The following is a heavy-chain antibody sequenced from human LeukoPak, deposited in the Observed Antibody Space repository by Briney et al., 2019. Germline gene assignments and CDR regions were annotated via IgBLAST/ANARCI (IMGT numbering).Heavy chain of an antibody. Sequence: GGSLRLSCTASGFTFSSYAMSWVRQAPGKGLEWVSTIGNSGLTTYYADSVKGRLTISGDNSKNTLYLHMNILRAEDTAVYYCARYRGSASYDGNDKRALEFWGQGTLVTVSS. CDR2: IGNSGLTT. D-gene: IGHD3-22*01. CDR3: ARYRGSASYDGNDKRALEF. V-gene: IGHV3-23*01. CDR1: GFTFSSYA. J-gene: IGHJ4*02.